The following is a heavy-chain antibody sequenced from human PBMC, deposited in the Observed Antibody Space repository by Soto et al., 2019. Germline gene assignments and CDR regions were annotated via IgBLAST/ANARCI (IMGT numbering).Heavy chain of an antibody. Sequence: QVQLVQSGAEVKKPGSSVKVSCKASGGTFSTSSINWVRQAPGQRPEWMGNILPIFGTADYAQKFQDRVTITADKSTNTAYIELSSLLSEDTAVYYCARGHAYGGNSDAVDIWGQGTVVTVSS. CDR2: ILPIFGTA. D-gene: IGHD4-17*01. CDR1: GGTFSTSS. V-gene: IGHV1-69*14. J-gene: IGHJ3*02. CDR3: ARGHAYGGNSDAVDI.